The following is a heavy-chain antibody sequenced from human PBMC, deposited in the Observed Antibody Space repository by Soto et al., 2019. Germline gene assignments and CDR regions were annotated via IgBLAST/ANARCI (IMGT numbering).Heavy chain of an antibody. Sequence: QLQLQESGPGLVKPSETLSLTCTVSGGSISSSSYYWGWIRQPPGKGLEWIGSIYYSGSTYYNPPLKRRVTXXPXTXXNQSSLKLSAVTAADTAVYYCARHCTGYYSSGFDYWGQGTLVTVSS. CDR1: GGSISSSSYY. V-gene: IGHV4-39*01. CDR2: IYYSGST. CDR3: ARHCTGYYSSGFDY. J-gene: IGHJ4*02. D-gene: IGHD3-9*01.